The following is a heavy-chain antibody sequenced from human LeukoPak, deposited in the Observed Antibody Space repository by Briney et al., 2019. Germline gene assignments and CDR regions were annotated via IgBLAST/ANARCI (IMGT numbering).Heavy chain of an antibody. CDR1: GGSFSGYY. V-gene: IGHV4-34*01. J-gene: IGHJ4*02. D-gene: IGHD3-16*02. Sequence: PSETLSLTCAVYGGSFSGYYWSGLRPPPAKGLDWIGEINLRGSTNYNPSLTSQATISVDTSKNTFSLQLSSVTAAGTAVYYCATTYVWGSYRSNAPFDYWGQGTLVTVSS. CDR2: INLRGST. CDR3: ATTYVWGSYRSNAPFDY.